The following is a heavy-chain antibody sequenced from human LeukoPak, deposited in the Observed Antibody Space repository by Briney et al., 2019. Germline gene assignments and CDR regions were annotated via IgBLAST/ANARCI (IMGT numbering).Heavy chain of an antibody. J-gene: IGHJ3*02. CDR3: ARSIAAAGTVWGDAFDI. D-gene: IGHD6-13*01. V-gene: IGHV4-34*01. CDR1: GGSFSGYY. CDR2: IYYSGST. Sequence: PSETLSLTCAVYGGSFSGYYWSWIRQPPGKGLEWIGSIYYSGSTYYNPSLKSRVTISVDTSKNQFSLKLSSVTAADTAVYYCARSIAAAGTVWGDAFDIWGQGTMVTVSS.